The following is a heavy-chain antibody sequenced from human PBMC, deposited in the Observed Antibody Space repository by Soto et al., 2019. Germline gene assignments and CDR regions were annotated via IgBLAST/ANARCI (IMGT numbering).Heavy chain of an antibody. D-gene: IGHD6-13*01. Sequence: QVQLVQSGAEVKKPGASVKVSCKASGYTFTSYAMHWVRQAPGQRLEWMGWINAGNGNTKYSQKFQGRVTITRDTSASTAYMELSSLRSEDTAVYYCARVAIPGIAAAGTARAFDYWGQGTLVTVSS. CDR1: GYTFTSYA. CDR3: ARVAIPGIAAAGTARAFDY. V-gene: IGHV1-3*01. J-gene: IGHJ4*02. CDR2: INAGNGNT.